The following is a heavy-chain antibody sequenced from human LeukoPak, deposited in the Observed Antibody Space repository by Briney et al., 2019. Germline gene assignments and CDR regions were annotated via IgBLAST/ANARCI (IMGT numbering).Heavy chain of an antibody. CDR3: ARVILGGDLPSSHFDY. J-gene: IGHJ4*02. CDR2: INTNTGNP. Sequence: EASVKVSCKASGYTFTSYAMNWVRQAPGQGLEWMGWINTNTGNPTYAQGFTGRFVFSLDTSVSTAYLQISSLKAEDTAVYYCARVILGGDLPSSHFDYWGQGTLVTVSS. CDR1: GYTFTSYA. V-gene: IGHV7-4-1*02. D-gene: IGHD3-16*01.